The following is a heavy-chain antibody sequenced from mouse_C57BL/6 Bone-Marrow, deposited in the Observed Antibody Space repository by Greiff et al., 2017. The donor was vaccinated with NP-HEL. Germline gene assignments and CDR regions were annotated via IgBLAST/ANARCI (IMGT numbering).Heavy chain of an antibody. Sequence: QVQLQQPGAELVKPGASVKMSCKASGYTFTSHWITWVKPRPGQGLEWIGDIYPGSGSTNYNEKFKSKATLTVDTSSSTAYMQLSSLTSEDSAVYYCASPSITTVVGGPAWFAYWGQGTLVTVSA. V-gene: IGHV1-55*01. D-gene: IGHD1-1*01. CDR1: GYTFTSHW. J-gene: IGHJ3*01. CDR3: ASPSITTVVGGPAWFAY. CDR2: IYPGSGST.